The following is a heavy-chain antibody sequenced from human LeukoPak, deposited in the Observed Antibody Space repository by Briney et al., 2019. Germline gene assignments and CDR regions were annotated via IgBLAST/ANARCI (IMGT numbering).Heavy chain of an antibody. CDR1: GFTFSSYS. J-gene: IGHJ4*02. Sequence: GGSLRLSCAASGFTFSSYSMNWVRQAPGKRLERISYISSSSMTIYYAGSVKGRFTVSRDNAKMSLYLQMDSLRAEDTAMYYCARGEQQDYWGQGTLVTVSS. CDR3: ARGEQQDY. V-gene: IGHV3-48*04. CDR2: ISSSSMTI. D-gene: IGHD1/OR15-1a*01.